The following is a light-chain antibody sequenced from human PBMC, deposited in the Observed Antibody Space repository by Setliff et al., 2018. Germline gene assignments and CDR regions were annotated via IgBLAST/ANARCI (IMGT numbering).Light chain of an antibody. CDR2: EAS. CDR1: QSINSDF. CDR3: QRYDQWT. V-gene: IGKV3-20*01. J-gene: IGKJ1*01. Sequence: IVLTQSPGTLSLSPGDRATLSCRASQSINSDFLAWYQQKPGQAPRLLIYEASSRATGIPDRFSGSGSGTDFTLTITRLEPEDFAVYYCQRYDQWTFGQGTKVDIK.